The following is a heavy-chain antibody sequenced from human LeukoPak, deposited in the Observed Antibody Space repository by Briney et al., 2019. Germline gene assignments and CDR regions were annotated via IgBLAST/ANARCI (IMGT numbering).Heavy chain of an antibody. CDR2: ISAYNGNT. V-gene: IGHV1-18*04. J-gene: IGHJ4*02. D-gene: IGHD5-18*01. Sequence: ASVKVSCKASGYTFTSYGIIWVRQAPGQGLEGMGWISAYNGNTNYAQKLQGRVTMTTETSTSTAYMEMRGLRSHDTGLYFCARLTAMGRFDYWGQGTLVTVSP. CDR3: ARLTAMGRFDY. CDR1: GYTFTSYG.